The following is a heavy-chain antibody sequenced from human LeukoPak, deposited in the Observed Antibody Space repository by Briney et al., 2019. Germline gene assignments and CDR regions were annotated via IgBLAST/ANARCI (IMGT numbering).Heavy chain of an antibody. V-gene: IGHV4-59*01. D-gene: IGHD1-26*01. CDR2: IYYSGST. J-gene: IGHJ4*02. Sequence: PSETLSLTCVVYGGSFSGYYWSWIRQPPGKGLEWIGYIYYSGSTNYNPSLKSRVTISVDTSKNQFSLKLSSVTAADTAVYYCARVRERDLFDYWGQGTLVTVSS. CDR3: ARVRERDLFDY. CDR1: GGSFSGYY.